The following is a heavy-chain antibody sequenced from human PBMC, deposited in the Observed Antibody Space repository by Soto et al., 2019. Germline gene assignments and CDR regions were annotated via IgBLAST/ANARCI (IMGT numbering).Heavy chain of an antibody. CDR1: GGSISSGNFY. CDR3: AHDSHGGNTYFDL. V-gene: IGHV4-30-4*01. CDR2: IYFSGST. J-gene: IGHJ4*02. Sequence: VQLQESGPGLVRPSETLSLTCTVSGGSISSGNFYWSWIRQPPGKGLEWIGYIYFSGSTSYSPSLKSRMTISLNTSNNQLSLKLTSVTAADTAVYYRAHDSHGGNTYFDLWGQGALVTVSS. D-gene: IGHD1-26*01.